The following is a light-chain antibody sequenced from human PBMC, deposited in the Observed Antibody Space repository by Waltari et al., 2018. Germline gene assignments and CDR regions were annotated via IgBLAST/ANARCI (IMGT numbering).Light chain of an antibody. CDR1: QNLNTF. V-gene: IGKV1-5*01. CDR2: DAS. CDR3: QQYYDYPIN. Sequence: DIQMTQSPSTVSASLGDRVTITCRASQNLNTFLSWYQQKPGAVPNLLIYDASTLERGVPSRFSGRCSGTHFTLTISGLQPDDFATYYCQQYYDYPINFGQGTRL. J-gene: IGKJ5*01.